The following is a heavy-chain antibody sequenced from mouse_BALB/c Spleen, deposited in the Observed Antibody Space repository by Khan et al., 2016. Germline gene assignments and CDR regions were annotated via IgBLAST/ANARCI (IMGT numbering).Heavy chain of an antibody. J-gene: IGHJ2*01. CDR1: GYSITSDYA. D-gene: IGHD2-1*01. CDR3: ACIYYGNYYFYY. CDR2: ISYSGST. Sequence: EVQLQESGPGLVKPSQSLSLTCTVTGYSITSDYAWNWIRQFPGNKLEWMGYISYSGSTSYNPSLKSRISITRDTSKNQFFLQLNSVTTEDTATYYCACIYYGNYYFYYWGHGTTLAVSS. V-gene: IGHV3-2*02.